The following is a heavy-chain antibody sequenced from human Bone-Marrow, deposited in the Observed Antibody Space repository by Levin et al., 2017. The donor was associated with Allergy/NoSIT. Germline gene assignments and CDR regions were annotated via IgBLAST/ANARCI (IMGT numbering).Heavy chain of an antibody. V-gene: IGHV3-30*04. CDR1: ELSFSSHS. J-gene: IGHJ4*02. CDR3: AQISGGYPTDY. CDR2: IRNDGQYD. Sequence: CELSFSSHSTHWVRQAPGKGLEWVARIRNDGQYDFYIDSVKGRFIVSRDNAGNTVYLQMNNLRPEDTAVYYCAQISGGYPTDYWGQGALVTVSS. D-gene: IGHD1-26*01.